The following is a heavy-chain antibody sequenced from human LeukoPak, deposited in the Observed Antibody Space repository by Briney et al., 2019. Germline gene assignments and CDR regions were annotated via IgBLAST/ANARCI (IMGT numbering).Heavy chain of an antibody. Sequence: SETLSLTCAVYGGSFSGYYWSWIRQPPGKGLEWIGEINHSGSTNYNPSLKSRVTISVDTSKNQFSLKLNSVTAADTAVYYCARAGGYSSSTSLYFDYWGQGTLVTVSS. J-gene: IGHJ4*02. D-gene: IGHD6-6*01. CDR3: ARAGGYSSSTSLYFDY. CDR1: GGSFSGYY. CDR2: INHSGST. V-gene: IGHV4-34*01.